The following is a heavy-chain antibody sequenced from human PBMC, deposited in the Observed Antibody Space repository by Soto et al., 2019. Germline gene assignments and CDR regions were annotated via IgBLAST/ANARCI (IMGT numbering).Heavy chain of an antibody. J-gene: IGHJ4*02. CDR2: IYYSGNT. V-gene: IGHV4-39*01. CDR3: ARHVNRYYFDY. CDR1: GDSISSSSYY. Sequence: QLQLQESGPGLVKPSETLSLTCTVSGDSISSSSYYWGWVRQPPGKGLEWIGSIYYSGNTYYNPSLKRRVTISVDTSKNEFSLKLSSVTATDTAVYSCARHVNRYYFDYWGQGTLVTVSS. D-gene: IGHD1-20*01.